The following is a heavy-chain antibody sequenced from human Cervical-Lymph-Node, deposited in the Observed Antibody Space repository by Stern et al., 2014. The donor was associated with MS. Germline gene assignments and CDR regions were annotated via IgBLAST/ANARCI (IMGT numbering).Heavy chain of an antibody. D-gene: IGHD1-20*01. CDR3: AREYNWNDRFYGMDV. Sequence: QVQLGQSGAEVKKPGSSVKVSCKASGGTFSTYAISWVRQAPGQGLEWMGGITPIFGTANYAQKFQGRVTITADESTSTAYMELSSLRSEDTAVYYCAREYNWNDRFYGMDVWGQGTTVTVSS. CDR2: ITPIFGTA. V-gene: IGHV1-69*01. J-gene: IGHJ6*02. CDR1: GGTFSTYA.